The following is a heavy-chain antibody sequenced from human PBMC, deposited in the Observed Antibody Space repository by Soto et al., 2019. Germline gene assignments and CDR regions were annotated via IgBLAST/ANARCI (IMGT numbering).Heavy chain of an antibody. D-gene: IGHD1-26*01. Sequence: QVQVVESGGGVVHPEKSLRLSCAASGFTFSNFDMHWVRQAPGKGLEWVAVISNDGTSENYAQSVKGRFTISRDNSKNTLYLQMNSLRAEDTAVYYCAGGSGSYYVWGQGTLVTVSS. CDR2: ISNDGTSE. CDR1: GFTFSNFD. CDR3: AGGSGSYYV. J-gene: IGHJ4*02. V-gene: IGHV3-30-3*01.